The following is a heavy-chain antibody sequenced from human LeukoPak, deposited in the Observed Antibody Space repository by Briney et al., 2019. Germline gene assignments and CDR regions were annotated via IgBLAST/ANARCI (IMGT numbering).Heavy chain of an antibody. V-gene: IGHV4-30-2*01. CDR3: ARALVWGFDP. D-gene: IGHD2-8*01. CDR2: IYHSGST. Sequence: SQTLSLTCAVSGGSISSGGYSWSWIRQPPGKGLEWIGYIYHSGSTYYNQSLKSRVTISVDRSKNQFSLKLSSVTAADTAVYYCARALVWGFDPWGQGTLVTVSS. CDR1: GGSISSGGYS. J-gene: IGHJ5*02.